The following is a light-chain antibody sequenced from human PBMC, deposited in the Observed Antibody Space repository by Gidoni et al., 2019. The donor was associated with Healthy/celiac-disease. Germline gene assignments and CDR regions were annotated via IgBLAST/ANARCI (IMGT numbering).Light chain of an antibody. CDR1: SGRIASNY. Sequence: FMLTPPHSVSESPGKTVTISCTGSSGRIASNYVQWYQQRPGSAPTTVIYEDNQRPSGGPDRFSGSIDSSANSASLTISGLKTEDEADYYCQSDDSSNHNWVFGGGTKLTVL. CDR2: EDN. J-gene: IGLJ3*02. CDR3: QSDDSSNHNWV. V-gene: IGLV6-57*02.